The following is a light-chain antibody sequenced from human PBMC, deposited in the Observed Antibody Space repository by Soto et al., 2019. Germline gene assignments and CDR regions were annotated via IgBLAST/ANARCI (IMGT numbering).Light chain of an antibody. CDR3: QQYGSSGT. CDR2: GAS. V-gene: IGKV3-20*01. Sequence: EIVLTQSPGTLSLSPGERATLSCRASQSVSKYYLAWYQQKPGQAPRLLIYGASNRATGIPDRFSGSGSGTDFTLTISRLEPEDFAVYYCQQYGSSGTFGQGTKVDI. CDR1: QSVSKYY. J-gene: IGKJ1*01.